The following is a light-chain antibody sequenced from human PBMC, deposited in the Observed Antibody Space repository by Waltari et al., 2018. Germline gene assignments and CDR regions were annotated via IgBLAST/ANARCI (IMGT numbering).Light chain of an antibody. CDR1: SSDVGGYNS. V-gene: IGLV2-14*03. J-gene: IGLJ2*01. Sequence: QSALTHPASVSGSPGQSITIPCTGTSSDVGGYNSVSWYQQHPGKAPKVMIYDVSNRPSGVSNRFSGSKSGNTASLTISGLQAEDEAEYYCSSHTSNSIVVFGGGTKLTVL. CDR3: SSHTSNSIVV. CDR2: DVS.